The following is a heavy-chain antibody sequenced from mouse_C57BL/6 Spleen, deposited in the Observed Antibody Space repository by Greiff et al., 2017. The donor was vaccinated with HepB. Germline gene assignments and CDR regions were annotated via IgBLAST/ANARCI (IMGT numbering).Heavy chain of an antibody. J-gene: IGHJ2*01. Sequence: VKLQQPGAELVKPGASVKLSCKASGYTFTSYWMHWVKQRPGQGLEWIGMIHPNSGSTNYNEKFKSKATLTVDKSSSTAYMQLSSLTSEDSAVYYCARVVTYYFDYWGQGTTLTVSS. D-gene: IGHD2-2*01. CDR1: GYTFTSYW. V-gene: IGHV1-64*01. CDR2: IHPNSGST. CDR3: ARVVTYYFDY.